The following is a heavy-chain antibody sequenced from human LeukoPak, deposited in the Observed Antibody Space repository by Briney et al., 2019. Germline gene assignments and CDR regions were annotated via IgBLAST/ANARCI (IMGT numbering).Heavy chain of an antibody. CDR1: GYSFSGHG. V-gene: IGHV1-18*01. Sequence: GXSVKVSCKASGYSFSGHGITWVRQAPGQGLEWMGWISAYNGNTKYAQNLQGRVTMTTDISTSTAYMELRSLRSDDTAVYYCARPGADCGSAGCYTYPYYGLDVWGQGTTVTVSS. CDR3: ARPGADCGSAGCYTYPYYGLDV. CDR2: ISAYNGNT. D-gene: IGHD2-2*02. J-gene: IGHJ6*02.